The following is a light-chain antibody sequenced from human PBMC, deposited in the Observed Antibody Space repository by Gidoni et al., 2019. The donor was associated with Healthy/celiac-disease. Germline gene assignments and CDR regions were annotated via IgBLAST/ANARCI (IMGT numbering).Light chain of an antibody. CDR1: QSVSSN. Sequence: PATLSVSQGERASQSVSSNLAWYQQKPGQAPRLLIYGASTRATGIPARFSGSGSGTEFNITISSLQSEDFAVYYCQQYNNWPWTFXXXTKVEIK. CDR3: QQYNNWPWT. CDR2: GAS. V-gene: IGKV3-15*01. J-gene: IGKJ1*01.